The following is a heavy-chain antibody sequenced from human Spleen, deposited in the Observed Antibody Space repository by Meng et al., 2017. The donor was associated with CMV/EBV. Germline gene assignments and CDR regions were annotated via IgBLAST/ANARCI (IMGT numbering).Heavy chain of an antibody. CDR2: INHSGST. CDR3: ARGPRFLEWLPPRFDP. D-gene: IGHD3-3*01. J-gene: IGHJ5*02. V-gene: IGHV4-34*01. CDR1: GGSFSGYY. Sequence: QVQLQQWGAGLLQPSETLSLTCAVYGGSFSGYYWSWIRQPPGKGLEWIGEINHSGSTNYNPSLKSRVTISVDTSKNQFSLKLSSVTAADTAVYYCARGPRFLEWLPPRFDPWGQGTLVTVTS.